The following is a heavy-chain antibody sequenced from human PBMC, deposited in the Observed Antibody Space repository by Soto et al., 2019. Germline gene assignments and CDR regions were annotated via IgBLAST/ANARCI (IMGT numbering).Heavy chain of an antibody. D-gene: IGHD2-21*01. CDR3: ARGRIVASQHDDFEL. J-gene: IGHJ3*01. V-gene: IGHV1-18*01. Sequence: QGQLLQSGDEVKKPGASVRVSCRASGYDFTSYGISWVRQAPGQGLEWVSWISAYNGKSDTAQKFQGRVTMTLDTTTDTAHMEPADLTYPDTDVYYCARGRIVASQHDDFELWGQGTMVAVSS. CDR1: GYDFTSYG. CDR2: ISAYNGKS.